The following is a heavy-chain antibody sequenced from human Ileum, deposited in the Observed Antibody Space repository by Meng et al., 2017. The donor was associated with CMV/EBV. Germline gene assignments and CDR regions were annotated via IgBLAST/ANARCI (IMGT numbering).Heavy chain of an antibody. J-gene: IGHJ4*02. V-gene: IGHV4-59*01. D-gene: IGHD6-13*01. Sequence: SETLSLTCTVSGDSISSSYWNWIRQPPGKGLEWIGYIYYSGSTNSNPSLKSRVTISVDTSKNQFSLKLSSVTAADTAVYYCARGYRSSWPPFDYWGQGILVTVSS. CDR1: GDSISSSY. CDR2: IYYSGST. CDR3: ARGYRSSWPPFDY.